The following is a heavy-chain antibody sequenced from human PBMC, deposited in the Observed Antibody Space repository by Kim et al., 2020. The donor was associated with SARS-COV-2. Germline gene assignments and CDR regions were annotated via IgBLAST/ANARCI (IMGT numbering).Heavy chain of an antibody. CDR2: ISYDGSNK. CDR1: GFTFSSYG. D-gene: IGHD5-12*01. CDR3: AKEGSEMATINLYYFDY. Sequence: GGSLRLSCAASGFTFSSYGMHWVRQAPGKGLEWVAVISYDGSNKYYADSVKGRFTISRDNSKNTLYLQMNSLRAEDTAVYYCAKEGSEMATINLYYFDYWGQGTLVTVSS. V-gene: IGHV3-30*18. J-gene: IGHJ4*02.